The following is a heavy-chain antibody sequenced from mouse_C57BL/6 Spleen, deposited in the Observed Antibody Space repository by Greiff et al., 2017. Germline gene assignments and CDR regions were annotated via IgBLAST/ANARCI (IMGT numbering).Heavy chain of an antibody. Sequence: EVQLQQSGPELVKPGASVKIPCKASGYTFTDYNMHWVKQSHGKSLEWIGDINANNGGTIYNQTFKGKATLTVDKSSSTAYMELRSLTSEDTAVYYSVRYRISTTLGNFDYWGQGTTLTVSS. J-gene: IGHJ2*01. CDR3: VRYRISTTLGNFDY. D-gene: IGHD1-1*01. CDR1: GYTFTDYN. CDR2: INANNGGT. V-gene: IGHV1-18*01.